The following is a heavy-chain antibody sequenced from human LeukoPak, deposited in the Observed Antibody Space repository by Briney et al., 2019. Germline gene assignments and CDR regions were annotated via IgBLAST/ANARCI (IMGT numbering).Heavy chain of an antibody. Sequence: GGSLRLXCAASGFTFSSYEMNWVRQAPGKGLEWVSYISSSGSTIYYADSVKGRFTISRDNAKNSLYLQMNSLRAEDTAVYYCARVAVAGTSFDYWGQGTLVTVSS. D-gene: IGHD6-19*01. CDR2: ISSSGSTI. CDR1: GFTFSSYE. CDR3: ARVAVAGTSFDY. V-gene: IGHV3-48*03. J-gene: IGHJ4*02.